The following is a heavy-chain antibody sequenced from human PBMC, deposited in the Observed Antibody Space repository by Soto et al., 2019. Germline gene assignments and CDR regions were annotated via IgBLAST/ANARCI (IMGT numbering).Heavy chain of an antibody. Sequence: QVQLQESGPGLVKPSETLSLTCTVSGGSISSYYWSWIRQPPGKGLEWSGYIYYSGSTNYNPSLKSRVTXXVXTXXTQFSLKLSSVTAADTAVYYCARLRGKSGYRWFDPWGQGTLVTVSS. CDR2: IYYSGST. CDR1: GGSISSYY. V-gene: IGHV4-59*01. CDR3: ARLRGKSGYRWFDP. J-gene: IGHJ5*02. D-gene: IGHD3-22*01.